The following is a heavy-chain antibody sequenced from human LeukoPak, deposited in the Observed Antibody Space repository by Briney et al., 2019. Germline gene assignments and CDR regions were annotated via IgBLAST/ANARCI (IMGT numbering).Heavy chain of an antibody. CDR2: IYYSGSS. CDR3: ARVPRSYYYYYYMDV. V-gene: IGHV4-59*01. Sequence: SETLSLTCNVSGGSISGYHWSWIRQPPGKGLEWLGYIYYSGSSNYNPSLKSRVTISADTSKNQFSLKLSSVTAADTAVYYCARVPRSYYYYYYMDVWGRGTTVTVSS. CDR1: GGSISGYH. J-gene: IGHJ6*03.